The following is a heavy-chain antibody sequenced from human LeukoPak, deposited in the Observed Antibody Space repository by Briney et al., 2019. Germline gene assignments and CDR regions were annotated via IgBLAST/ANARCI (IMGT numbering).Heavy chain of an antibody. J-gene: IGHJ5*02. Sequence: SETLSLTCTVSGGSISSGGYYWSWIRQHPGKGLEWIGYIYYSGSTYYNPSLKSRVTISVDTSKNQFSLKLSSVTAADTAVYYCAREGAVSPNWFDPWGQGTLVTVSS. CDR1: GGSISSGGYY. V-gene: IGHV4-31*03. D-gene: IGHD3-16*01. CDR3: AREGAVSPNWFDP. CDR2: IYYSGST.